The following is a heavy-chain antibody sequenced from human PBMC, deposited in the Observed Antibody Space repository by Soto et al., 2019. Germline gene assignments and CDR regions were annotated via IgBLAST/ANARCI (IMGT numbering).Heavy chain of an antibody. CDR3: ARDTSSDARGSVGGMDV. CDR2: IYYSGST. CDR1: GGSISSGGDY. Sequence: PSETLCLTCTVSGGSISSGGDYWSWIRQHPGKGLEWIGYIYYSGSTYYNPSLKSRVTISVDTSKNQFSLKLSSVTAADTAVYYCARDTSSDARGSVGGMDVWGQGTTVTVSS. V-gene: IGHV4-31*03. D-gene: IGHD2-8*02. J-gene: IGHJ6*02.